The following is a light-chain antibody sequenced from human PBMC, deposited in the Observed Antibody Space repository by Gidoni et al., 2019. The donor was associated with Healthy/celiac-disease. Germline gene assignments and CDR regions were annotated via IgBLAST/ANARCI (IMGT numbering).Light chain of an antibody. V-gene: IGKV3-20*01. Sequence: EIVLTQSPGTLSLSPWERATLSCRSSQSVSSSYLAWYQQKPGQAPSLLIYGASSRATGIPDRFSGSGSGTDFTLTISRLEPEDFAVYYCQQYGSSPYTFGQXTKLEIK. CDR3: QQYGSSPYT. CDR2: GAS. J-gene: IGKJ2*01. CDR1: QSVSSSY.